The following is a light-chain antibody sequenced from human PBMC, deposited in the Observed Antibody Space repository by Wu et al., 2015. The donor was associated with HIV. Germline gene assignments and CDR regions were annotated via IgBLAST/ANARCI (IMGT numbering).Light chain of an antibody. CDR2: AAS. V-gene: IGKV1-39*01. J-gene: IGKJ2*01. CDR3: QQAYSAPYT. CDR1: HNINNY. Sequence: DIQMTQSPSSLSAFVGDRVTITCRASHNINNYLNWYQQKPGKAPNLLIYAASNLQSGVPSRFSGSGSGTDFTLTINTLLPEDIATYYCQQAYSAPYTFGQGTQGWRSN.